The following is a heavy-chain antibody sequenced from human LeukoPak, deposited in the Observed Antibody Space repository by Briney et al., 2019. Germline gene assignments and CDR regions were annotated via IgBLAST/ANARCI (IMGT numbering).Heavy chain of an antibody. CDR1: GFTFSSYA. V-gene: IGHV3-23*01. D-gene: IGHD3-3*01. Sequence: GGSLRLSCAASGFTFSSYAMSWVRQAPGKGLEWVSAISGSGGSTYYADSVKGRFTISRDNSKNTLYLQMNSLRAEDTAVYYCAKDGEYYDFWSGLYYFDYWGQGTLVTVSS. CDR2: ISGSGGST. CDR3: AKDGEYYDFWSGLYYFDY. J-gene: IGHJ4*02.